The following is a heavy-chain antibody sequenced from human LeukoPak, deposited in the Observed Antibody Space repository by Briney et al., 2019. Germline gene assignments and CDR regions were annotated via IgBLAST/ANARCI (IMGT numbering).Heavy chain of an antibody. Sequence: ASVKVSSKAFGYTFTSYDFNWGRQHTGQRLEWMGWMNSNIGNAGYAQMFQGRVTMTRNTSISTAYMDVSSLRSEDTAVYYCAGGLGFVWSGQYYYYYGMDVWGQGTTVTVSS. CDR2: MNSNIGNA. CDR3: AGGLGFVWSGQYYYYYGMDV. D-gene: IGHD3-3*01. CDR1: GYTFTSYD. V-gene: IGHV1-8*01. J-gene: IGHJ6*02.